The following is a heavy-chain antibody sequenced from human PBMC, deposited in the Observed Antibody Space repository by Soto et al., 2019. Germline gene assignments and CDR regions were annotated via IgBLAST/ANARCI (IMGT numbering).Heavy chain of an antibody. D-gene: IGHD2-8*02. J-gene: IGHJ4*02. Sequence: PSETLSLTCAVNRWSFSGYYWTCMVYTARTGLEWIGEINHSGSTNYNPSLKSRVTISVDTSKNQFSLKLTSVTAADTAVYYCARDKITGLFDYWGQGTLVTVSS. V-gene: IGHV4-34*01. CDR1: RWSFSGYY. CDR3: ARDKITGLFDY. CDR2: INHSGST.